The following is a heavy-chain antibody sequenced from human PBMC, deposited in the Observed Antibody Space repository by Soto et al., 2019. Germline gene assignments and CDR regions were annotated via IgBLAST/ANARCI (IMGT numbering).Heavy chain of an antibody. CDR2: INPDDSDT. CDR1: GYSFTSYW. Sequence: GESLKISCKGSGYSFTSYWIGWVRQMPGKGLEWMGIINPDDSDTRYSPSFQGQVTISADKSINTAYLQWSSLKASDTAIYYCMRSYGDSYYFYYGMDVWGQGTTVTVSS. D-gene: IGHD4-17*01. CDR3: MRSYGDSYYFYYGMDV. J-gene: IGHJ6*02. V-gene: IGHV5-51*01.